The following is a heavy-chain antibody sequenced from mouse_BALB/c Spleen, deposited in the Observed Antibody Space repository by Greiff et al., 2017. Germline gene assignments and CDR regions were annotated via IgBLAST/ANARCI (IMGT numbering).Heavy chain of an antibody. J-gene: IGHJ2*01. D-gene: IGHD2-2*01. Sequence: EVKLVESGGGLVQPGGSMKLSCVASGFTFSSYWMSWVRQSPEKGLEWVAEIRLKSDNYATHYAESVKGKFTISRDDSKSRLYLQMNSLRAEDTGIYYCTRVYYGYSPHFDYWGQGTTLTVSS. V-gene: IGHV6-6*02. CDR1: GFTFSSYW. CDR3: TRVYYGYSPHFDY. CDR2: IRLKSDNYAT.